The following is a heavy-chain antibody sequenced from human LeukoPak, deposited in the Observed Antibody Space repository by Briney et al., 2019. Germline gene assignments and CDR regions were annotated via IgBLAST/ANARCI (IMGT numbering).Heavy chain of an antibody. CDR1: GFTFSSYS. V-gene: IGHV3-21*01. J-gene: IGHJ4*02. Sequence: GGSLRLSCAASGFTFSSYSMNWVRQAPGKGLEWVSSISSSSSYIYYADSVKGRFTISRDNAKNSLYLQMNSLRAEDTAVYYCARGPSTGDQSDYWGQGTLVTVSS. CDR2: ISSSSSYI. CDR3: ARGPSTGDQSDY. D-gene: IGHD7-27*01.